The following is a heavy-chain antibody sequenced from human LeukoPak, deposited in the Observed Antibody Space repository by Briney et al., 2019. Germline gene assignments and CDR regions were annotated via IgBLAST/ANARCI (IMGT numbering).Heavy chain of an antibody. CDR2: INHSGST. CDR1: GGSFSGYY. J-gene: IGHJ4*02. CDR3: ARLFVGSSSDY. D-gene: IGHD6-13*01. Sequence: SETLSLTCAVYGGSFSGYYWSWIRQPPGKGLEWIGEINHSGSTNYNPSLKSRVTISVDTSKNQFSLKLSSVTAADTAVYYCARLFVGSSSDYWGQGTPVTVSS. V-gene: IGHV4-34*01.